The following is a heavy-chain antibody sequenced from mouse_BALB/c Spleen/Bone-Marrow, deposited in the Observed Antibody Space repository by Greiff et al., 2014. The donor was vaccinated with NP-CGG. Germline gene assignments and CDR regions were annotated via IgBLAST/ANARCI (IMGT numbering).Heavy chain of an antibody. CDR2: IYPGNSDT. CDR3: TRSPTMITTYSGAMDY. Sequence: VQLQQSGTVLARPGASVKMSCKASGYSFTSYWMHWVKQRPGQGLEWIGAIYPGNSDTSYNQKFKGKAKLTAVSSASTAYMELSSLKNEDSAVHYWTRSPTMITTYSGAMDYWGQGTSVTVSA. J-gene: IGHJ4*01. D-gene: IGHD2-4*01. CDR1: GYSFTSYW. V-gene: IGHV1-5*01.